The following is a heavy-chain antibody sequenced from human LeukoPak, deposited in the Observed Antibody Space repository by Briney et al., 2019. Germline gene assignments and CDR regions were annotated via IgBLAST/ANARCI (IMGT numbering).Heavy chain of an antibody. CDR1: GFTFSSYS. D-gene: IGHD1-26*01. CDR2: ISSSSSYI. J-gene: IGHJ4*02. Sequence: GGSLRLSCAASGFTFSSYSMNWVRQAPGKGLEWVSSISSSSSYIYYADSVKGRFTISRDNAKNSLYLQMNSLRAEDTAVYYCAKFRAGSGIHFDYWGQGTLVTVSS. CDR3: AKFRAGSGIHFDY. V-gene: IGHV3-21*04.